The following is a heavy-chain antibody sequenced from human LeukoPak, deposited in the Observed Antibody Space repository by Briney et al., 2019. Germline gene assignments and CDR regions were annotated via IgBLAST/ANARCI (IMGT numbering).Heavy chain of an antibody. Sequence: GGSLRLSXTASGFTFRSYSMNWVRQAPGKGLEWVSSISSSSSYIYYADSVKGRFTISRDNAKNSLYLQMNSLRAEDTAVYYCARPANTVTEFDYWGQGTLVTVSS. CDR1: GFTFRSYS. CDR3: ARPANTVTEFDY. J-gene: IGHJ4*02. D-gene: IGHD2-2*02. V-gene: IGHV3-21*01. CDR2: ISSSSSYI.